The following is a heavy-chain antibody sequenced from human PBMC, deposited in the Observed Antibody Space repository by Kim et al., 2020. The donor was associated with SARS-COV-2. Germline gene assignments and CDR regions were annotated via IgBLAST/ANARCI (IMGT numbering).Heavy chain of an antibody. CDR3: ASLIVVVPSF. V-gene: IGHV3-48*03. D-gene: IGHD2-2*01. CDR2: RTR. Sequence: RTRYYEDSVKGRFTISRDNAKNSLYLQMNSLGAEDTAVYYCASLIVVVPSFWGQGTLVTVSS. J-gene: IGHJ4*02.